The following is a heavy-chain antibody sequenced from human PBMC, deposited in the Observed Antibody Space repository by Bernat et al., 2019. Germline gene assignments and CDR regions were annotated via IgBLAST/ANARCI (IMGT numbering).Heavy chain of an antibody. CDR2: INTDGSTT. J-gene: IGHJ4*02. Sequence: EVQLVESGGGLVQPGGSLRLSCAASGFTFSGYWMDWVRQAPGKGLVWVSRINTDGSTTDYADSVKGRFTISRDNAKNTLYLQMNRLRAEDTAVYYCARDRDRRLDYWGQGTQVTVSP. CDR1: GFTFSGYW. V-gene: IGHV3-74*01. D-gene: IGHD2-21*02. CDR3: ARDRDRRLDY.